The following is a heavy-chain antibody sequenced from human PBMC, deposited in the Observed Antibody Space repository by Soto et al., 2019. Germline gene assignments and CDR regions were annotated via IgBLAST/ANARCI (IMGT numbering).Heavy chain of an antibody. V-gene: IGHV1-46*01. Sequence: ASVKVSCKASGYTFTSYYMHWVRQAPGQGLEWMGIINPSGGSTSYAQKFQGRVTMTTDTSTSTAYMELRSLRSDDTAVYYCARGGIVPFDYWGQGTLVTVSS. CDR3: ARGGIVPFDY. CDR2: INPSGGST. D-gene: IGHD1-26*01. J-gene: IGHJ4*02. CDR1: GYTFTSYY.